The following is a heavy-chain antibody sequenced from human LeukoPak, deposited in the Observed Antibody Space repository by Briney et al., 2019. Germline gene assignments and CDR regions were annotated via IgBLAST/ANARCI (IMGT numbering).Heavy chain of an antibody. CDR1: GFTFSSYS. J-gene: IGHJ4*02. D-gene: IGHD3-22*01. CDR3: ARDQNYYDSSGYYYPIDY. V-gene: IGHV3-21*01. CDR2: ISSSSSYI. Sequence: PGGSLRLSCAASGFTFSSYSMNWVRQAPGKGLEWVSSISSSSSYIYYADSVKGRFTISRDNAKNSLYLQMNSLRAEDTAVYYCARDQNYYDSSGYYYPIDYWGQGTLVTVSS.